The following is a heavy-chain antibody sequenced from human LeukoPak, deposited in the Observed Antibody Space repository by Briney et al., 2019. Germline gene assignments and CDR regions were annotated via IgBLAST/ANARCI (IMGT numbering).Heavy chain of an antibody. D-gene: IGHD6-19*01. Sequence: PGGSLRLSCAASGFTFSSYSMNWVRQAPGKGLEWMAFIRSDGSNKYYADSVKGRFTISRDNSKNSLSLQMNSLRAEDTAMYYCARETPDSSGWDWGQGTLVTVSS. CDR1: GFTFSSYS. CDR2: IRSDGSNK. J-gene: IGHJ4*02. V-gene: IGHV3-30*02. CDR3: ARETPDSSGWD.